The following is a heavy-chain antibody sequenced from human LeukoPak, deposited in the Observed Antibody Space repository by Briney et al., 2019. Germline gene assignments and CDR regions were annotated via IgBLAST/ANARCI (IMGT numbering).Heavy chain of an antibody. CDR2: ISSSGSTI. J-gene: IGHJ3*02. Sequence: GGSLRLSCAASGFTFSSYEMNWVRQAPGKGLEWVSYISSSGSTIHYAESVKGRFTISRDNAKNSLYLQMNCLRAEGTAVYYCARDEVSFDIWGQGTMVTVSS. V-gene: IGHV3-48*03. CDR1: GFTFSSYE. CDR3: ARDEVSFDI.